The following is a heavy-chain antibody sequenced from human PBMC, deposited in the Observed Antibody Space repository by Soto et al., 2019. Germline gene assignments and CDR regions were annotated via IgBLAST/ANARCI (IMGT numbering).Heavy chain of an antibody. Sequence: EVQVVESGGGLVKPGGSLRLSCTFTFSMYSMNWVRQAPGKGLEWVASISSGSAYIKYAESVKGRFTISRDNAKNSLHLQMISLRAEDTAIYHCARDQGGSYDIWFDPWGQGTLVTVSS. CDR2: ISSGSAYI. V-gene: IGHV3-21*06. J-gene: IGHJ5*02. D-gene: IGHD1-26*01. CDR3: ARDQGGSYDIWFDP. CDR1: TFSMYS.